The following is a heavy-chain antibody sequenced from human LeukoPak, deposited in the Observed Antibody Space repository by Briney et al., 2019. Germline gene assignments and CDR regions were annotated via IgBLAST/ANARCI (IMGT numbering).Heavy chain of an antibody. J-gene: IGHJ4*02. CDR1: GFTFSGSA. CDR2: IRYDGSNK. Sequence: GGSLRLSCAASGFTFSGSAMHWVRQAPGKGLEWVAFIRYDGSNKYYADSVKGRFTISRDNSKNTLYLQMNSLRAEDTAVYYCAKNAKGYGSGSYVFDYWGQGTLVTVSS. CDR3: AKNAKGYGSGSYVFDY. D-gene: IGHD3-10*01. V-gene: IGHV3-30*02.